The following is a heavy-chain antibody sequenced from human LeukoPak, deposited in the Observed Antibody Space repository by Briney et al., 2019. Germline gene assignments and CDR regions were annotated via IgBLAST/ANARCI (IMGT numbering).Heavy chain of an antibody. CDR2: ISGSGAST. CDR3: AKDITLFGVATFDY. Sequence: GGSLRLSCAASGFTFSTYAMSWVRQAPGRGLEWVSAISGSGASTYYSDSVKGRFTISRDNFKNTLYLQMNSLRAEDTAVYYCAKDITLFGVATFDYWGQGTLVTVSS. D-gene: IGHD3-3*01. J-gene: IGHJ4*02. CDR1: GFTFSTYA. V-gene: IGHV3-23*01.